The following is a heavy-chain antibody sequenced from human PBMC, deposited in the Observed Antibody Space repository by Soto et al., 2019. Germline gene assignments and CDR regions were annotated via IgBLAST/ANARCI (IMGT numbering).Heavy chain of an antibody. J-gene: IGHJ4*02. V-gene: IGHV3-11*06. D-gene: IGHD1-7*01. CDR3: VTYSWNYDISSGDS. CDR2: ISGTSDSI. CDR1: GFTFSDYY. Sequence: GSLRLSCAASGFTFSDYYMSWIRQVPGKGLEWVAYISGTSDSIPYADSVKGRFTISRDNAKNSLYLQMNSLRAEDTAVYYCVTYSWNYDISSGDSWGQGTLVTVSS.